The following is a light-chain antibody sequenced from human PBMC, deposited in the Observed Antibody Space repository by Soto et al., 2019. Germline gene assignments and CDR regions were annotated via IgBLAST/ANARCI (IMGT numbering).Light chain of an antibody. CDR1: SSDVGGYNY. Sequence: QSVLTQPASVSGSPGQSITISCTGTSSDVGGYNYVSWYQHHPGKAPKLMIYDVSNRPSGVSNRFSGSKSGNTASLTISGVQSEDEADYYCISYTSSVTYVFGTGTQLTVL. J-gene: IGLJ1*01. CDR2: DVS. CDR3: ISYTSSVTYV. V-gene: IGLV2-14*03.